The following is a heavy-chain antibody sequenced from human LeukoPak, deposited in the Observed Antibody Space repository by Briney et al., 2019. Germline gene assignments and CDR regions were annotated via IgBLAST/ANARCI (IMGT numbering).Heavy chain of an antibody. Sequence: GGSLRLSCAASGFTFSSYAMSWVRQAPGKGLEWASAISGSGGSTYYADSVKGRFTISRDNSKNTLYLQMTSLRAEDTAVYYCATNQLLWFGDGWFDPWGQGTLVTVSS. J-gene: IGHJ5*02. CDR3: ATNQLLWFGDGWFDP. CDR1: GFTFSSYA. D-gene: IGHD3-10*01. V-gene: IGHV3-23*01. CDR2: ISGSGGST.